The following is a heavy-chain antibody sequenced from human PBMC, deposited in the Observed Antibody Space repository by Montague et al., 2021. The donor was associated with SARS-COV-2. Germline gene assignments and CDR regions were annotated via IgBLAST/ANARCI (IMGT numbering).Heavy chain of an antibody. D-gene: IGHD3-16*01. Sequence: PALVKPTQTLTLTCTFSGFSLSTSGMCVSWIRQPPGKALEWLALIDWDDDKYYSTSLKTRLTISKDTSKNQVVLTMTNMDPVDTATYYCSTTIYDYVWGTRVKFDYWGQGTLVTVSS. J-gene: IGHJ4*02. V-gene: IGHV2-70*01. CDR3: STTIYDYVWGTRVKFDY. CDR2: IDWDDDK. CDR1: GFSLSTSGMC.